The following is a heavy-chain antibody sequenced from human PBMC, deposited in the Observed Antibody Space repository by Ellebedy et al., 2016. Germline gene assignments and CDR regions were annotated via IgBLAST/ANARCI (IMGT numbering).Heavy chain of an antibody. V-gene: IGHV4-38-2*02. CDR2: IYHSGST. D-gene: IGHD4-23*01. Sequence: SETLSLXCTVSGYSISSGYYWGWIRQPPGKGLEWIGSIYHSGSTYYNPSLKSRVTISVDTSKNQFSLKLSSVTAVDTAVYYCARVGTTVVHYFDYWGQGTLVTVSS. CDR3: ARVGTTVVHYFDY. J-gene: IGHJ4*02. CDR1: GYSISSGYY.